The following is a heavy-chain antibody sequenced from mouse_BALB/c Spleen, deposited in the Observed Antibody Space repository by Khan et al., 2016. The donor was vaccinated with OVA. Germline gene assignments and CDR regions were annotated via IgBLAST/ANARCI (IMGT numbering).Heavy chain of an antibody. CDR2: ISRAGTYT. CDR3: ANGNYGWFAY. V-gene: IGHV5-9-1*01. D-gene: IGHD2-1*01. J-gene: IGHJ3*01. Sequence: EVELVESGGDLVKTGGSLKLSCAASGFTFSSFVMSLVRQTPEKRLEWVATISRAGTYTYYLDSVKGRFTISRDNAKNTLYLQMNSLRSEDTAMYYCANGNYGWFAYWGQGTLVTVSA. CDR1: GFTFSSFV.